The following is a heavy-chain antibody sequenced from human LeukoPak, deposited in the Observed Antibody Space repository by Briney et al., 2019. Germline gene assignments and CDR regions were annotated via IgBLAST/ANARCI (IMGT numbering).Heavy chain of an antibody. CDR3: AREAYDVLTSDWFDP. Sequence: SQTLSLTCTVSGASISSGEYYWSWIRQPAGKGLEWIGRIYTSGSTNYNPSLKSRVTISVDTSENQFSLKLSSVTAADTAMYYCAREAYDVLTSDWFDPWGQGTLVTVSS. CDR2: IYTSGST. CDR1: GASISSGEYY. V-gene: IGHV4-61*02. D-gene: IGHD3-9*01. J-gene: IGHJ5*02.